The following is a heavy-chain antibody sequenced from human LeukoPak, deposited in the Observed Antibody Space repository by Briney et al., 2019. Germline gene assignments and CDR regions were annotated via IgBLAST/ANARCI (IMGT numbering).Heavy chain of an antibody. D-gene: IGHD1-26*01. CDR2: ISSSSSTI. J-gene: IGHJ4*02. V-gene: IGHV3-48*01. Sequence: GGSLRLSCAASGFTFSSYSMNWVRQAPGKGLEWVSYISSSSSTIYYADSVKGRFTISRDNAKNSLYLQMNSLRAEDTAVYYCARGRSGSSLRFDYWGQGTLVTVSS. CDR3: ARGRSGSSLRFDY. CDR1: GFTFSSYS.